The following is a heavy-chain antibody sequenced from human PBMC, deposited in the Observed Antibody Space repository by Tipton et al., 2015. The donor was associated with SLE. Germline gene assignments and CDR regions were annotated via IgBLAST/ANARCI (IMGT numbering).Heavy chain of an antibody. CDR1: GYSISSGYY. CDR2: IYHSGST. D-gene: IGHD6-19*01. V-gene: IGHV4-38-2*02. Sequence: TLSLTCVVSGYSISSGYYWGWIRQPPGKGLEWIGSIYHSGSTYYNPSLKSRVTISVDTSKNQFSLKLSSVTAADTAVYYCARESPIDSSGWYFDLWGRGTLVTVSS. CDR3: ARESPIDSSGWYFDL. J-gene: IGHJ2*01.